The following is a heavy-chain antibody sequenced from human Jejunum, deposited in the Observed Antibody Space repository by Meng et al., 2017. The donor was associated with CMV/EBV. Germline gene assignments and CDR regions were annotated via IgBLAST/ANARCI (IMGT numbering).Heavy chain of an antibody. D-gene: IGHD6-13*01. CDR2: IYYSGIT. Sequence: CGVSGGYISSGDYYWSWIRQPPGKGLEWIGYIYYSGITYFNPSLKSRVTISVDTSKNQFSLKLTSVTVADTAVYYCARTVYSSSFIDYWGQGTLVTVSS. CDR3: ARTVYSSSFIDY. V-gene: IGHV4-30-4*01. J-gene: IGHJ4*02. CDR1: GGYISSGDYY.